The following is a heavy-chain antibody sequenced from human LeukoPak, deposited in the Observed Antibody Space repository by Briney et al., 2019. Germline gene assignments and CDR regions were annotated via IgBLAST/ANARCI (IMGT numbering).Heavy chain of an antibody. V-gene: IGHV3-23*01. CDR1: GFIFSSYA. J-gene: IGHJ3*02. D-gene: IGHD6-6*01. CDR3: AKSIAAIGWAFDI. Sequence: GGSLRLSCVVSGFIFSSYAMSWVRQAPGKGLEWVSAISGSGGSTYYADSVKGRFTISRDNSKHTLYLQMNSLRAEDTAIYYCAKSIAAIGWAFDIWGQGTKVTVSS. CDR2: ISGSGGST.